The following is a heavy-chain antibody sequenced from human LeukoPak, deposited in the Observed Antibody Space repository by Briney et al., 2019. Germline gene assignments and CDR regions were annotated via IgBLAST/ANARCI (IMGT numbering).Heavy chain of an antibody. V-gene: IGHV1-24*01. D-gene: IGHD6-19*01. CDR3: ATSSGWYGSPYYYYGMDV. Sequence: ASVKVSCKVSGYTLTELSMHWVRQAPGKGLEWVGGFDPEDGETIYAQKFQGRVTMTEDTSTDTAYMELSSLRSEDTAVYYCATSSGWYGSPYYYYGMDVWGQGTTVTVSS. CDR1: GYTLTELS. CDR2: FDPEDGET. J-gene: IGHJ6*02.